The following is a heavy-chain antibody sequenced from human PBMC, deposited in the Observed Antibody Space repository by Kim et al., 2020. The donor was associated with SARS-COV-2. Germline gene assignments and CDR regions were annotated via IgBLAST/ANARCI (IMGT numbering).Heavy chain of an antibody. D-gene: IGHD4-17*01. Sequence: SETLSLTCTVSGGSISSYYWSWIRQPPGKGLEWIGYIYYSGSTNYNPSLKSRVTISVDTSKNQFSLKLSSVTAADTAVYYCARDSGYGDYLYTFDYWGQGTLVTVSS. CDR2: IYYSGST. CDR1: GGSISSYY. V-gene: IGHV4-59*01. J-gene: IGHJ4*02. CDR3: ARDSGYGDYLYTFDY.